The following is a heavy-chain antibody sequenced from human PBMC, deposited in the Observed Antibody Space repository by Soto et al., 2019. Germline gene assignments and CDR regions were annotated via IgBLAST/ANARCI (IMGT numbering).Heavy chain of an antibody. J-gene: IGHJ4*02. D-gene: IGHD5-12*01. CDR2: IWYDGSNK. Sequence: QVQLVESGGGVVQPGRSLRLSCAASGFTFSSYGMHWVRQAPGKGLEWVAVIWYDGSNKYYADSVKGRFTISRDNSKNTLYLQMNSLRAEDTAVYYCAREGKDTVATIRPYYFDYWGQGTLVTVSS. CDR1: GFTFSSYG. V-gene: IGHV3-33*01. CDR3: AREGKDTVATIRPYYFDY.